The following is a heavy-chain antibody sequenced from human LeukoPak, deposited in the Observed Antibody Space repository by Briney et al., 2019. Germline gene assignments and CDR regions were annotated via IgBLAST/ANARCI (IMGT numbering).Heavy chain of an antibody. V-gene: IGHV1-18*01. CDR1: GYTFTSYG. CDR3: ARATLVAVAARLVEREFDY. CDR2: ISAYNGNT. D-gene: IGHD6-6*01. J-gene: IGHJ4*02. Sequence: GASVKVSCKASGYTFTSYGISWVRQAPGQGLEWMGWISAYNGNTNYAQKLQGRVTMTTDTSTSTAYMELRSLRSEDTAVYYCARATLVAVAARLVEREFDYWGQGTLVTVSS.